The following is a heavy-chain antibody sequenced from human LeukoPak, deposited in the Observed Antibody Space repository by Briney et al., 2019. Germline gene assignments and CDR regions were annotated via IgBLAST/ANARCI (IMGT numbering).Heavy chain of an antibody. J-gene: IGHJ5*01. V-gene: IGHV3-23*01. CDR1: GFTFGNYA. CDR2: ISGSGGRT. Sequence: GGSLRLSCAASGFTFGNYAVNWVRQAPGKGLEWVSTISGSGGRTYYADSVKGRFSISRDNYKNTLYLQMNSLRAEDTAVYYCAKDALSFNGDWFDSWGQGTLVTVSS. CDR3: AKDALSFNGDWFDS. D-gene: IGHD3-16*02.